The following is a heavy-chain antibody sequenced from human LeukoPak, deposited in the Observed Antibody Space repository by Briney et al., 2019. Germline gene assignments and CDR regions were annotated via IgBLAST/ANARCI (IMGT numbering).Heavy chain of an antibody. CDR1: GFTFSDYY. J-gene: IGHJ4*02. V-gene: IGHV3-11*04. D-gene: IGHD1-1*01. CDR2: ISSSGSNI. Sequence: PGGSLRLSCPASGFTFSDYYMSWIRPAPGKGLEWVSYISSSGSNIYYADSVKGRLTIPRDNAKNSLYLQMNSLRAEDTAVYYCARHDQRTGTTFYCFDYWGQGTLVTVSS. CDR3: ARHDQRTGTTFYCFDY.